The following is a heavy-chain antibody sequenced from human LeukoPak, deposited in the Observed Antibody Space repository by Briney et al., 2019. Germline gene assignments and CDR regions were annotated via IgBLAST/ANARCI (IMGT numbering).Heavy chain of an antibody. CDR3: AREAARLRYFDWSHNWFDP. CDR1: GYTFTTYA. V-gene: IGHV1-69*13. J-gene: IGHJ5*02. D-gene: IGHD3-9*01. Sequence: SVTVSCKASGYTFTTYAISWVRQAPGQGLEWMGGIIPIFGTANYAQKFQGRVTITADESTSTAYMELSSLRSEDTAVYYCAREAARLRYFDWSHNWFDPWGQGTLVTVSS. CDR2: IIPIFGTA.